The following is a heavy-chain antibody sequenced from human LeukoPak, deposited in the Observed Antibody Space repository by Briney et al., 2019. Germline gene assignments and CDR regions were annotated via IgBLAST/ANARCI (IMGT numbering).Heavy chain of an antibody. D-gene: IGHD3-22*01. CDR2: IYHSGST. V-gene: IGHV4-4*02. CDR3: ARAYYDSSGHTP. CDR1: GGSISSSNW. J-gene: IGHJ5*02. Sequence: PSGTLSLTCAVSGGSISSSNWWSWVRQPPGQGLEWIGEIYHSGSTNYNPSLKSRVTISVDKSKNQFSLKLSSVTAAGTAVYYCARAYYDSSGHTPWGQGTLVTVSS.